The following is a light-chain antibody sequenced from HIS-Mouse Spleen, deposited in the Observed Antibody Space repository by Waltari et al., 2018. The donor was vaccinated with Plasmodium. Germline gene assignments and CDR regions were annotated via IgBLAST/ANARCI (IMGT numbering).Light chain of an antibody. Sequence: QSALTQPASVSGSPGQSITISCTGTSSAVGGYNYVSWYQQHPGKAPKLMIYEVSNRPSGVSNRVSGSKSGNTASLTISGLQAEDEADYYCSSYTSSSTRVFGGGTKLTVL. CDR3: SSYTSSSTRV. V-gene: IGLV2-14*01. J-gene: IGLJ3*02. CDR2: EVS. CDR1: SSAVGGYNY.